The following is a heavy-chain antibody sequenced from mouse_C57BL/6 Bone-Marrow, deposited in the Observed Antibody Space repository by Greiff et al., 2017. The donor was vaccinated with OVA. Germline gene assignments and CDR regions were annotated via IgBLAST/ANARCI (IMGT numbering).Heavy chain of an antibody. D-gene: IGHD4-1*01. Sequence: QVQLKESGAELVKPGASVKMSCKASGYTFTTYPIEWMKQNHGKSLEWIGNFHPYNDDTKYNEKFKGKATLTVEKSSSTVYLEHSRLTSEDSAVYYCARGDPLTGTRDYWGQGTTLTVSS. CDR1: GYTFTTYP. CDR2: FHPYNDDT. CDR3: ARGDPLTGTRDY. V-gene: IGHV1-47*01. J-gene: IGHJ2*01.